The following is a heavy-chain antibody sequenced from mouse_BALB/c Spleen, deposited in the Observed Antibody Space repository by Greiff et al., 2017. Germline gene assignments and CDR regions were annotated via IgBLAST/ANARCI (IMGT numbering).Heavy chain of an antibody. V-gene: IGHV5-17*02. J-gene: IGHJ4*01. CDR1: GFTFSSFG. D-gene: IGHD2-14*01. CDR3: ARNYRYDLYAMDY. Sequence: EVHLVESGGGLVQPGGSRKLPCAASGFTFSSFGMHWVRQAPDKGLEWVAYISSGSSTIYYADTVKGRFTISRDNPKNTLFLQMTSLRSEDTAMYYCARNYRYDLYAMDYWGQGTSVTVSS. CDR2: ISSGSSTI.